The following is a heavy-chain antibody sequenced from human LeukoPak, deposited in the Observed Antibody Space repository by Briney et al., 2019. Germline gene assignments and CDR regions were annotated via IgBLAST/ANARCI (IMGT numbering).Heavy chain of an antibody. J-gene: IGHJ4*02. CDR2: INPNSGDT. V-gene: IGHV1-2*02. D-gene: IGHD5-18*01. Sequence: ASVKVSCKPSGYTFTAYYMHWVRQAPGQGLEWMGWINPNSGDTNYAEKFQGRVTLTRDTSITTAYMELRSLRSDDTAVYYCAIGGYSYDDYWGLGTLVTVSS. CDR3: AIGGYSYDDY. CDR1: GYTFTAYY.